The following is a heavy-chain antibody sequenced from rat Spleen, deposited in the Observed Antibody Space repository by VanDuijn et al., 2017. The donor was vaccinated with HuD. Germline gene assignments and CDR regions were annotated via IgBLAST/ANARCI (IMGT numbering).Heavy chain of an antibody. J-gene: IGHJ4*01. CDR2: ISYNGGST. D-gene: IGHD4-3*01. Sequence: EVQLVESGGGLVQPGRSLKLSCVASGFTFSNCDMAWVRQAPKKGLEWVAYISYNGGSTYYRDSVKGRFTISRDNAKTTLYLQMNSLRSEDTATYYCARHTYNSGSYVIDAWGQGASVTVSS. CDR1: GFTFSNCD. CDR3: ARHTYNSGSYVIDA. V-gene: IGHV5-22*01.